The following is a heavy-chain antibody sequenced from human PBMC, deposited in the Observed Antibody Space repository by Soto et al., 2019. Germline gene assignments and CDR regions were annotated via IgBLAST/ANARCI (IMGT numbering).Heavy chain of an antibody. CDR2: INPSGGST. J-gene: IGHJ4*02. D-gene: IGHD3-22*01. CDR1: GYTFTNYH. CDR3: ALSGYNYDSSGYLTFDY. Sequence: ASLKVSCKASGYTFTNYHLHWVRQAPGQGLEWMGIINPSGGSTSYAQKFQDKVTMTRDTSTSTVYMELSSLRSEDTAVYYCALSGYNYDSSGYLTFDYWGQGTLVTVSS. V-gene: IGHV1-46*03.